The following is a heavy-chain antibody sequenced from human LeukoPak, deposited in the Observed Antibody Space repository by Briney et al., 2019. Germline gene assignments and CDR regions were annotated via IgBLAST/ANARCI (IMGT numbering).Heavy chain of an antibody. D-gene: IGHD3-10*01. CDR2: IYPGDSNT. CDR1: GYSFTSYW. Sequence: GESLKISCKGSGYSFTSYWIGWGRPMPGKGLEWMGIIYPGDSNTRYSPSFQGQVTISAYKSISTAYLQWSSLKASDTAMYYCARALLWFGESHYGMDVWGQGTTVTVSS. CDR3: ARALLWFGESHYGMDV. J-gene: IGHJ6*02. V-gene: IGHV5-51*01.